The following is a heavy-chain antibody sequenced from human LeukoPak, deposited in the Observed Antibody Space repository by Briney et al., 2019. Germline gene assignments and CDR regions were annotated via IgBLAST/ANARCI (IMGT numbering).Heavy chain of an antibody. CDR2: IYYSGST. CDR1: GGSICSYY. CDR3: AREEYSSSSGWFDP. D-gene: IGHD6-6*01. V-gene: IGHV4-59*01. J-gene: IGHJ5*02. Sequence: SETLSLTCTVSGGSICSYYWSWIREPPGEGLEWIVYIYYSGSTNYNPSLKSRVTISVDTSKNQFSLKLSSVTAADTAVYYCAREEYSSSSGWFDPWGQGTLVTVSS.